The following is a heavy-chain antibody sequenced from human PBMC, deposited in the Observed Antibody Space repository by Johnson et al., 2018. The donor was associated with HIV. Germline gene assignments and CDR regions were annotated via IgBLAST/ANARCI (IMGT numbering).Heavy chain of an antibody. J-gene: IGHJ3*02. V-gene: IGHV3-30*04. D-gene: IGHD6-13*01. CDR1: GFTFSSYA. CDR3: ATALGYDAFDI. Sequence: QVQLVESGGGVVQPGRSLRLSCAASGFTFSSYAMHWVRQAPGKGLEWVAVISYDGSNKYYEDSVKGRFTISRDNSENTLYLQMNSLRAEDTAVYYCATALGYDAFDIWGQGTMVTVSS. CDR2: ISYDGSNK.